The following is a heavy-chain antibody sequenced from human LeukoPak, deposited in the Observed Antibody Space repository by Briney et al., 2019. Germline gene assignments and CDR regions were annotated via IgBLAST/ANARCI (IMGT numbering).Heavy chain of an antibody. J-gene: IGHJ4*02. D-gene: IGHD3-16*01. Sequence: GGSLRLSCAASGFTFSDYYMSWIRQAPGKGLEWVSYISSSGSTIYYADSVKGRFTISRDNAKNSLYLQMNSLRAEGTAVYYRARARSDVWGSYYVYWGQGTLVTVSS. CDR2: ISSSGSTI. CDR1: GFTFSDYY. V-gene: IGHV3-11*01. CDR3: ARARSDVWGSYYVY.